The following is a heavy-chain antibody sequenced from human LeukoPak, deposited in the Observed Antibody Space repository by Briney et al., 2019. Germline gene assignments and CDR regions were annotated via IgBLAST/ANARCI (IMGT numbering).Heavy chain of an antibody. Sequence: SETLSLTCTVSGGSVSSGSYYWGWIRQPPGKGLEWIGYIYYSGSTKYNPSLKSRVTISIDTSKNQFSLKLSSVTAADTAMYYCAGVVGGSYSMDVWGQGTTVTVSS. D-gene: IGHD1-26*01. CDR1: GGSVSSGSYY. J-gene: IGHJ6*03. V-gene: IGHV4-61*01. CDR2: IYYSGST. CDR3: AGVVGGSYSMDV.